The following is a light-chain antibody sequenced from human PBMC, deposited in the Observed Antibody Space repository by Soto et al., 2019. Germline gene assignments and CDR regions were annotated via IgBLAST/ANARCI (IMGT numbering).Light chain of an antibody. V-gene: IGLV1-51*02. Sequence: QSVLTQPPSVSAAPGQKVTISCSGSSSNIWTNYVSWYQQLPGTAPKLLIYENNKRPSGIPDRFSGSRSGTSATLGITGLQTGDEADYYCGTWDSSLSGNFVFGTGTKVTVL. CDR1: SSNIWTNY. CDR2: ENN. CDR3: GTWDSSLSGNFV. J-gene: IGLJ1*01.